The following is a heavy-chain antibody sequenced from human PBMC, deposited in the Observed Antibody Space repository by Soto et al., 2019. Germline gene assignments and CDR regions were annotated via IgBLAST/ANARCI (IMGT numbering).Heavy chain of an antibody. V-gene: IGHV3-30-3*01. CDR1: GFSFSTYA. CDR2: ISNDGSKI. CDR3: ARSIAVAGLDY. J-gene: IGHJ4*02. Sequence: GGSLRLSCATSGFSFSTYAIHWVRQAPGKGPDWVAVISNDGSKIYYAQSVKGRFTISRDNSNNTVDLQMNSLRAEDTALYYCARSIAVAGLDYWGPGTLVTVSS. D-gene: IGHD6-19*01.